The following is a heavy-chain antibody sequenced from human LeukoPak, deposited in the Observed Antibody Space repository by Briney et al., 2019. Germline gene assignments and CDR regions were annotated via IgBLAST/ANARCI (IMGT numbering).Heavy chain of an antibody. CDR2: INPNSGGT. J-gene: IGHJ4*02. V-gene: IGHV1-2*02. Sequence: ASVKVSCKASGYTFTGNYMHWVRQAPGQGLEWMGWINPNSGGTNYAQKFQGRVTMTRDTSISTAYMELSRLRSDDTAVYYCARQAAARPGPIDYWGQGTLVTVSS. D-gene: IGHD2-2*01. CDR1: GYTFTGNY. CDR3: ARQAAARPGPIDY.